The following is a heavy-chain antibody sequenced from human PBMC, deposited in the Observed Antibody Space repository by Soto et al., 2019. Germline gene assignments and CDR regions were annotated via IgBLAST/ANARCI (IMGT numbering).Heavy chain of an antibody. D-gene: IGHD1-1*01. CDR2: ISGRTGST. CDR1: GFTFSSYA. Sequence: GGSLRLSCAASGFTFSSYAMSWVRQAPGKGLEWVSAISGRTGSTSYADSVKGRSTISRDNSRNTLYLQMNSLRAEDTAVYYCRIQYDYRGQGTLVTVSS. J-gene: IGHJ4*02. CDR3: RIQYDY. V-gene: IGHV3-23*01.